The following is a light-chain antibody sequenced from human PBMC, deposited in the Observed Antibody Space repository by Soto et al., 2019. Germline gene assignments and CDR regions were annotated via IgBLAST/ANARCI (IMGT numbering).Light chain of an antibody. J-gene: IGLJ3*02. CDR3: QSYDSSIPWV. CDR1: SGSIASNY. Sequence: NFMLTQPHSVSESPGKTVTISCTRSSGSIASNYVQWYQQRPGSAPTTVIYEDNQRPSGVPDRFSGSIDSSSNSASLTISGLKTEDEVDYYCQSYDSSIPWVFGGGTKLTVL. CDR2: EDN. V-gene: IGLV6-57*03.